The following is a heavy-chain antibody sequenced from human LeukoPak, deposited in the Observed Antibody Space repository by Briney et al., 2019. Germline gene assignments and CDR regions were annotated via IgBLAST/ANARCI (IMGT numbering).Heavy chain of an antibody. Sequence: SETLSLTCTVSGGSISSGGYYWSWIRQHPGKGLEWIGYIYYSGSTYYNPSLKSRVTISVDTSKNQFSLKLSSVTAADTAVYYCARERYQLLSHYFDYWGQGTLVTVSS. CDR3: ARERYQLLSHYFDY. V-gene: IGHV4-31*03. J-gene: IGHJ4*02. D-gene: IGHD2-2*01. CDR2: IYYSGST. CDR1: GGSISSGGYY.